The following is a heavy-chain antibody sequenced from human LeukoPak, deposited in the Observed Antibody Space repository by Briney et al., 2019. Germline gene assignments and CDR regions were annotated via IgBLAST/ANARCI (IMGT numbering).Heavy chain of an antibody. D-gene: IGHD2-8*02. J-gene: IGHJ4*02. CDR1: GFTFSSYA. CDR2: ISYDGSNK. Sequence: GRSLRLSCAASGFTFSSYAMHWVRQAPGKGLEWVAVISYDGSNKYYADSVKGRFTISRDNSENTLYLQMNSLRAEDTAVYYCARGTVLDYWGQGTLVTVSS. CDR3: ARGTVLDY. V-gene: IGHV3-30-3*01.